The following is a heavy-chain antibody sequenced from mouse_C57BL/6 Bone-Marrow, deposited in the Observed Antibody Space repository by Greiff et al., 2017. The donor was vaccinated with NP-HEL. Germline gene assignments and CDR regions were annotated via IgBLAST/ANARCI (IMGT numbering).Heavy chain of an antibody. V-gene: IGHV1-54*01. Sequence: VKLMESGAELVRPGTSVKVSCKASGYAFTNYLIEWVKQRPGQGLEWIGVINPGSGGTNYNEKFKGKATLTADKSSSTAYMQLSSLTSEDSAVYFCARDLGRSYYFDYWGQGTTLTVSS. CDR1: GYAFTNYL. D-gene: IGHD4-1*01. J-gene: IGHJ2*01. CDR2: INPGSGGT. CDR3: ARDLGRSYYFDY.